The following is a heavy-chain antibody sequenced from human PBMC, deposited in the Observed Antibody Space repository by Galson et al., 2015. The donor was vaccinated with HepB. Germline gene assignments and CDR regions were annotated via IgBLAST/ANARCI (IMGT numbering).Heavy chain of an antibody. V-gene: IGHV3-74*01. Sequence: SLRLSCAASGFTFSAYWMHWVRQVPGKGLLWVSRIQRDGVTTKYADTVRGRFATSRDNAKNTLYLQMTSLRAEDTAVYYCTRGLHGSGSFSDWGQGTLVTVSS. CDR2: IQRDGVTT. CDR3: TRGLHGSGSFSD. D-gene: IGHD3-10*01. J-gene: IGHJ1*01. CDR1: GFTFSAYW.